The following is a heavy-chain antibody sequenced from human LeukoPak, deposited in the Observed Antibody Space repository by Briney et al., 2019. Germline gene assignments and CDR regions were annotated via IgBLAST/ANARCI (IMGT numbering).Heavy chain of an antibody. Sequence: ASVKVSCKASGYTFTNYDIHWVRQATGQGLEWMGWINPFSGNTGYAQNFQGRITITRNTSISTAYMELSSLRSEDTAVYYCARTQHLVLRSPLDPWGQGTLVTVSS. V-gene: IGHV1-8*03. CDR3: ARTQHLVLRSPLDP. CDR2: INPFSGNT. CDR1: GYTFTNYD. D-gene: IGHD6-13*01. J-gene: IGHJ5*02.